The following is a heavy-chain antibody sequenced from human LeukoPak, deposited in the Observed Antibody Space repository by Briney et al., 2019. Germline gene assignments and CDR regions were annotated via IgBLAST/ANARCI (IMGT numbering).Heavy chain of an antibody. Sequence: SETLSLTCTVSGGSISSYYWSWIRQPPGKGLEWIGYIYHSGSTYYNPSLKSRVTISVDRSKNQFSLKLSSVTAADTAVYYCASLVVVPAATDYYYYYYMDVWGKGTTVTVSS. CDR1: GGSISSYY. D-gene: IGHD2-2*01. CDR3: ASLVVVPAATDYYYYYYMDV. J-gene: IGHJ6*03. CDR2: IYHSGST. V-gene: IGHV4-59*12.